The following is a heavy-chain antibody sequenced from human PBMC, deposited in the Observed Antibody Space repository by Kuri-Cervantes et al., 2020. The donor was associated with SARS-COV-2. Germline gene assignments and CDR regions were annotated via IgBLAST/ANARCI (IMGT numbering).Heavy chain of an antibody. D-gene: IGHD3-3*01. V-gene: IGHV5-51*01. Sequence: KVSCKGSGYNFSSYWIGWVRQMPGKGLEWMGIIYPADSETRYSPSFQGQVTISADKSTTTAYLQWSSLKASDTAMYYCARLLFWSGFVDSWGQGTLVTVSS. CDR2: IYPADSET. J-gene: IGHJ4*02. CDR3: ARLLFWSGFVDS. CDR1: GYNFSSYW.